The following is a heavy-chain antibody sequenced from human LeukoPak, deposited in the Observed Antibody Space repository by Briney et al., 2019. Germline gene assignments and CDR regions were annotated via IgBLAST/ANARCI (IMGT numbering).Heavy chain of an antibody. CDR2: INPSGGST. CDR3: ARSSITRVQLMWDFDY. V-gene: IGHV1-46*01. Sequence: ASVKVSCKASGYTFTSYYMHWVRQAPGQGLEWMGIINPSGGSTSYAQKFQGRVTMTRDTSTSTVYMGLSSLRSEDTAVYYCARSSITRVQLMWDFDYWGQGTLVTVSS. D-gene: IGHD5-18*01. J-gene: IGHJ4*02. CDR1: GYTFTSYY.